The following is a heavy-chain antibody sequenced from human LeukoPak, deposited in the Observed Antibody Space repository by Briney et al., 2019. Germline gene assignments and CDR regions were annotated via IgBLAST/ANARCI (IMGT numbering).Heavy chain of an antibody. D-gene: IGHD3-22*01. J-gene: IGHJ4*02. Sequence: GGSLRLSCAASGFTFSSYAMCWVRRAPGKGLEWVSAISGSGGSTYYADSVKGRFTISRDNSKNTLYLQMNSLRAEDTAVYYCAEPEGGYYDIRPDWGQGTLVTVSS. CDR1: GFTFSSYA. CDR3: AEPEGGYYDIRPD. CDR2: ISGSGGST. V-gene: IGHV3-23*01.